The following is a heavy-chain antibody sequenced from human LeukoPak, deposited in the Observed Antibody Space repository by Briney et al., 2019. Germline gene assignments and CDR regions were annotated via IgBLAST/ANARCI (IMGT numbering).Heavy chain of an antibody. Sequence: PGGSLRLSCAASGFTFSSYSMNWVRQAPGKGLEWVAVISYDGSNKYYADSVKGRFTIPRDNSKNTLYLQMNSLRAEDTAVYYCAKDRFGSGSSSWWYFDYWGQGTLVTVSS. V-gene: IGHV3-30*18. J-gene: IGHJ4*02. CDR1: GFTFSSYS. D-gene: IGHD6-6*01. CDR3: AKDRFGSGSSSWWYFDY. CDR2: ISYDGSNK.